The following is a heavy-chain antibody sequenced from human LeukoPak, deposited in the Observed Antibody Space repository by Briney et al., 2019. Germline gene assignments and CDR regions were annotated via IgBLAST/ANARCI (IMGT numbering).Heavy chain of an antibody. D-gene: IGHD2-15*01. CDR2: LNQDGSEE. J-gene: IGHJ2*01. CDR3: AGGQGWHFHL. Sequence: GGSLRLSCAASGITFTSPWMTWFRQAPGKGLEWVADLNQDGSEEHYVASVKGRFTISRDSTSLYLQMNSLRAEDTAVYYCAGGQGWHFHLWGRGTLITVSS. CDR1: GITFTSPW. V-gene: IGHV3-7*01.